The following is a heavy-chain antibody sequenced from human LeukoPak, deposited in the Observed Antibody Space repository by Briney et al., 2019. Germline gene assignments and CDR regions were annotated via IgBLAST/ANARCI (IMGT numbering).Heavy chain of an antibody. J-gene: IGHJ5*02. V-gene: IGHV4-59*11. D-gene: IGHD4-17*01. CDR1: GASISNHY. Sequence: SETLSLTCTVSGASISNHYWSWIRQSPGKGLECIGVVYSRGSTTYNPSLKDRVTISVDTSKNQLSLSLRSVTAADTAIYYCARDRDPNGNYVTGWFDPWGQGTLVTVSP. CDR3: ARDRDPNGNYVTGWFDP. CDR2: VYSRGST.